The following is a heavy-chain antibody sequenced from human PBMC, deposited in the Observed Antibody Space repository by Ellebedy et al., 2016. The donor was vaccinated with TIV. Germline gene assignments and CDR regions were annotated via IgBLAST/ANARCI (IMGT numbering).Heavy chain of an antibody. CDR3: ARGAHDYGDY. Sequence: LRLSXTVSGGSISSGGYYWSWIRQHPGKGLEWIGYIYYSGSTYYNPSLKSRVTISVDTSKNQFSLKLSSVTAADTAVYYCARGAHDYGDYWGQGTLVTVSS. CDR2: IYYSGST. J-gene: IGHJ4*02. V-gene: IGHV4-31*03. CDR1: GGSISSGGYY.